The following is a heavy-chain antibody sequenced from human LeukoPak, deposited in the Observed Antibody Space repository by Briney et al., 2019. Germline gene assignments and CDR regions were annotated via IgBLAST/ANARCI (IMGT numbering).Heavy chain of an antibody. Sequence: SQTLSLTCAISGDSVSSNRASWTWIRQSPSRGLEWLGRTYYRSKWYNDYAVSLKSRISISPDPSKNQFSLQLNSVTPEDTAVYYCSRSDGGSDFDYWGQGTLVTVSS. V-gene: IGHV6-1*01. CDR3: SRSDGGSDFDY. D-gene: IGHD5-24*01. CDR1: GDSVSSNRAS. J-gene: IGHJ4*02. CDR2: TYYRSKWYN.